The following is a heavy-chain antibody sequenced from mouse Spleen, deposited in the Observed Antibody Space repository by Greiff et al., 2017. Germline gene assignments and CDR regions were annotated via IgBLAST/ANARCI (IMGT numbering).Heavy chain of an antibody. CDR2: IYPRSGNT. Sequence: VQLQQSGAELARPGASVKLSCKASGYTFTSYGISWVKQRTGQGLEWIGEIYPRSGNTYYNEKFKGKATLTVDTSSSTAYMQLSSLTSEDSAVYYCARGTARATFAYWGQGTLVTVSA. J-gene: IGHJ3*01. CDR1: GYTFTSYG. D-gene: IGHD3-2*01. CDR3: ARGTARATFAY. V-gene: IGHV1-81*01.